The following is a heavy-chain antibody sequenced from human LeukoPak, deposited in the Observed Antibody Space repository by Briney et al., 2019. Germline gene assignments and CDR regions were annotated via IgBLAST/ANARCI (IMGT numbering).Heavy chain of an antibody. D-gene: IGHD3-10*01. Sequence: GGSLRLSWAASGXTFSDYYMSWIRQAPGKGLEWISYISSSSSYTKYADSVKGRFTISRDNAKNSLYLQMNSLRAEDTAVYYCARDRPPGASGLFDYWGQGTLVTVSS. V-gene: IGHV3-11*06. J-gene: IGHJ4*02. CDR3: ARDRPPGASGLFDY. CDR2: ISSSSSYT. CDR1: GXTFSDYY.